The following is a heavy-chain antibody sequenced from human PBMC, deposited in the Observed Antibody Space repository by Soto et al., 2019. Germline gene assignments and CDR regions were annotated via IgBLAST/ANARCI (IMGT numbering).Heavy chain of an antibody. CDR1: GYTFTSYV. D-gene: IGHD3-16*01. V-gene: IGHV1-18*01. J-gene: IGHJ3*02. CDR3: ASLGGMWGPRREGAFDI. CDR2: ISAYNGNT. Sequence: QVQLVQSGAEVKKPGASVKVSCKASGYTFTSYVISWVRQAPGQGLEWMGWISAYNGNTNYAQKLQGRVTMTTDTSTSTAYMELRSLRSDDTAVYYCASLGGMWGPRREGAFDIWGQGTMVTVSS.